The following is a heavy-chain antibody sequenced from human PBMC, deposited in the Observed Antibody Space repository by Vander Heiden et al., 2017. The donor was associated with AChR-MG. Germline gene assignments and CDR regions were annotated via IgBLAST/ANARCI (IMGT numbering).Heavy chain of an antibody. Sequence: QVQLVQSGAEVKKPGASGKVSCKASGYTFTSYYMQWVRQAPGQGLEWMGKLNPSDGGTDYAQKFQGRVSMTRDTSTDTVYMELSSLRSEDTAVYYCAREFPKCGGDCQQWDYWGQGTLVTVSS. V-gene: IGHV1-46*01. CDR2: LNPSDGGT. CDR3: AREFPKCGGDCQQWDY. CDR1: GYTFTSYY. D-gene: IGHD2-21*02. J-gene: IGHJ4*02.